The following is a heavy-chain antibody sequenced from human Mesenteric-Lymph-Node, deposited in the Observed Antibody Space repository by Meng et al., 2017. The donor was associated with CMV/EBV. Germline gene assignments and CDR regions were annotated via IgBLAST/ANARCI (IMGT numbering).Heavy chain of an antibody. CDR3: ARPADS. CDR2: INHSGST. J-gene: IGHJ4*02. Sequence: ETLSLTCAVYGASFSAYYWSWIRQPPGKGLEWIGEINHSGSTNYNPSLKSRVTISVDTSKHQFSLKLSSVTAADTAVYYCARPADSWGQGTLVTVSS. CDR1: GASFSAYY. V-gene: IGHV4-34*01.